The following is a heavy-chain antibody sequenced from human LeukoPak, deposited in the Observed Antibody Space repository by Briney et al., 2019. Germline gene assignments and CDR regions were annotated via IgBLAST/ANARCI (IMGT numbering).Heavy chain of an antibody. CDR1: GFTFSSYS. V-gene: IGHV3-48*04. J-gene: IGHJ4*02. Sequence: PGGSLRLSCAASGFTFSSYSMNWVRQAPGKGLEWVSYISSSSSTIYYADSVKGRFTISRDNAKNSLYLQMNSLRAEDTAVYYCATDDNSGSDYWGQGTLVTVSS. CDR2: ISSSSSTI. D-gene: IGHD3-22*01. CDR3: ATDDNSGSDY.